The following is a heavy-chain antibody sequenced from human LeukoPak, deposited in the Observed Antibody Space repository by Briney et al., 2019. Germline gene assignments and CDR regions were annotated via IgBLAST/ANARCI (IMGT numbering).Heavy chain of an antibody. CDR2: IYYTGRA. Sequence: SETRSLTCNVSPDSMTTECWRWIRQPPGKALEWIGYIYYTGRANYNPSLKSRVSISVDTSKNQFSLKFSSVTAADTAVYFCARLHLYYDILTPRYFDLWGRGTLVTVSS. D-gene: IGHD3-9*01. CDR1: PDSMTTEC. CDR3: ARLHLYYDILTPRYFDL. J-gene: IGHJ2*01. V-gene: IGHV4-59*08.